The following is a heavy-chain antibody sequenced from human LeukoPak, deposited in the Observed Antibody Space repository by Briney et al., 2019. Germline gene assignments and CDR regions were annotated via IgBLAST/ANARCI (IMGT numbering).Heavy chain of an antibody. Sequence: GGSLRLSCAASGFTFSSYAMSWVRQAPGKGLEWVSAITGSGDRTYYADSVKGRFTISRENSKNTLYLQMNSLRAENTAVYYCAKRYSSSSGWFDCWGQGTLVSVSS. CDR1: GFTFSSYA. J-gene: IGHJ4*02. CDR3: AKRYSSSSGWFDC. V-gene: IGHV3-23*01. CDR2: ITGSGDRT. D-gene: IGHD6-6*01.